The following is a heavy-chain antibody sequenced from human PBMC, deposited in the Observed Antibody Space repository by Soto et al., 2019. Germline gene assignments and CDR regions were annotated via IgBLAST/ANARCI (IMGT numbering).Heavy chain of an antibody. V-gene: IGHV3-21*01. CDR1: GFTFSSYS. CDR3: ARSHIVATIFGPSGYFDL. Sequence: GGSLRLSCAASGFTFSSYSMNWVRQAPGKGLEWVSSISSSSSYIYYADSVKGRFTISRDNAKNSLYLQMNSLRAEDTAVYYCARSHIVATIFGPSGYFDLWGRGTLVTVSS. J-gene: IGHJ2*01. D-gene: IGHD5-12*01. CDR2: ISSSSSYI.